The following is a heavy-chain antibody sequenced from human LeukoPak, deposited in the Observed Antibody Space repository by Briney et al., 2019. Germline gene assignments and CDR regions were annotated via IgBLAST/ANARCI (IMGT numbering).Heavy chain of an antibody. CDR2: ISGSGGRT. CDR3: ARAYSGTYGLGYYYMDV. Sequence: GGSLRLSCAASGFTFSIYSMSWVRQAPGKGLEWVSSISGSGGRTYYADSVKGRFTISRDNSKNTLYVQMNSLRAEDTAVYYCARAYSGTYGLGYYYMDVWGKGTTVTVSS. V-gene: IGHV3-23*01. J-gene: IGHJ6*03. D-gene: IGHD1-26*01. CDR1: GFTFSIYS.